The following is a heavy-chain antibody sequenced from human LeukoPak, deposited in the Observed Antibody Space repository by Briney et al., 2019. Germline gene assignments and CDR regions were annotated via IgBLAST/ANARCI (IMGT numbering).Heavy chain of an antibody. D-gene: IGHD5-24*01. CDR1: GFTFSSYA. CDR3: ASSDDYDSYWYYLNF. V-gene: IGHV3-23*01. Sequence: GGSLRLSCAASGFTFSSYAMSWVRQAPGKGLEWVSIIYSAGSAYYADSVKGRFTVSRDNSKNTLYLQMNRLRVEDAAVYYCASSDDYDSYWYYLNFWGQGTLVTVSS. J-gene: IGHJ4*02. CDR2: IIYSAGSA.